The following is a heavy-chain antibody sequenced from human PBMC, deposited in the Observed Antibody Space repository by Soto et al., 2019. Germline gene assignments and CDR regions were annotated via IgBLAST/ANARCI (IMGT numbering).Heavy chain of an antibody. Sequence: EVQLLESGGGLVQPGGSLRLSCAASGFTFSIYAMNWVRQAPGKGLEWVSAISGSGSSKFYADSVKGRFTLSRDNSKKPLDRQMSTLGAEDGAVYYCAQPPSDYGSGTRFDFDFWGQGTLVTFSS. V-gene: IGHV3-23*01. D-gene: IGHD3-10*01. CDR2: ISGSGSSK. CDR1: GFTFSIYA. J-gene: IGHJ4*02. CDR3: AQPPSDYGSGTRFDFDF.